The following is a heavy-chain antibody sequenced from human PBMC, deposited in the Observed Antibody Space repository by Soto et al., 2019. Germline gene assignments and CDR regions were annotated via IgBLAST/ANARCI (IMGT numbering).Heavy chain of an antibody. CDR3: ARDRVINPPWWRFGELSTYYYYGMDV. J-gene: IGHJ6*02. Sequence: SETLSLTCTVSGGSISSYYWIWIRQPPGKGLEWIGYIYYSGSTNYNPSLKSRVTISVDTSKNQFSLKLSSVTAADTAVYYCARDRVINPPWWRFGELSTYYYYGMDVWXQGTTVTVSS. CDR2: IYYSGST. V-gene: IGHV4-59*01. CDR1: GGSISSYY. D-gene: IGHD3-10*01.